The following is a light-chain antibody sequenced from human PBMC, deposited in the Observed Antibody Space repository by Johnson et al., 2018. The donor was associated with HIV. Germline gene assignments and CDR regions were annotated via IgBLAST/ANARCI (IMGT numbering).Light chain of an antibody. CDR1: IANIGNNY. Sequence: QSVLTQPPSVSAAPGQRVTISCSGGIANIGNNYVSWYQQLPGTAPKLLIYEDNKRPSGIPDRFSGSKSGATATLGITGLQPGDEADYYCGIWDASLSPLYVFGTGTTITVL. V-gene: IGLV1-51*02. J-gene: IGLJ1*01. CDR3: GIWDASLSPLYV. CDR2: EDN.